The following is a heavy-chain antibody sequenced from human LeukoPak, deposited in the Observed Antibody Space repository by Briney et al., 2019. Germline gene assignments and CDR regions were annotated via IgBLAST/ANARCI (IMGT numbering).Heavy chain of an antibody. CDR2: IYTSGST. V-gene: IGHV4-4*07. D-gene: IGHD3-3*01. CDR1: GGSISSYY. Sequence: KPSETLSLTCTVSGGSISSYYWSWIRQPAGKGLEWIGRIYTSGSTNYNPSLKSRVTMSVDTSKNQLSLKLSSVTAADTAVYYCARETRGFWSGYPETNFDYWGQGTLVTVSS. CDR3: ARETRGFWSGYPETNFDY. J-gene: IGHJ4*02.